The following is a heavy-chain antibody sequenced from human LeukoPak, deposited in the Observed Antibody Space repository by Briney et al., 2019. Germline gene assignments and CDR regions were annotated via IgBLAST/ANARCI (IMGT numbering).Heavy chain of an antibody. J-gene: IGHJ4*02. D-gene: IGHD2-15*01. CDR2: ISGSGATI. CDR3: ARDRTYCSAGSCPQLDY. Sequence: GGSLRLSCAASGFTFSSYEMNWVRQAPGKGLEWVSYISGSGATIYYADSVKGRFTISRENAKNSLFLQMNSLRSEDTAVYYCARDRTYCSAGSCPQLDYWGQGTLVTVSS. CDR1: GFTFSSYE. V-gene: IGHV3-48*03.